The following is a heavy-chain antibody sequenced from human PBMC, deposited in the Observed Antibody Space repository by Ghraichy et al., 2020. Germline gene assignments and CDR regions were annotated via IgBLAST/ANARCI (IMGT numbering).Heavy chain of an antibody. Sequence: GSLRLSCAASGFTFSHYDFHWVRQAPGRGLEWVAAIGTAANTFYPDSVRGRFTISRENAKNSLYLQMNSLRDGDTAVYYCARGWSAYCSGTRCYTPPPNFDYWGQGTLVTVSS. J-gene: IGHJ4*02. CDR1: GFTFSHYD. CDR2: IGTAANT. CDR3: ARGWSAYCSGTRCYTPPPNFDY. D-gene: IGHD2-2*02. V-gene: IGHV3-13*01.